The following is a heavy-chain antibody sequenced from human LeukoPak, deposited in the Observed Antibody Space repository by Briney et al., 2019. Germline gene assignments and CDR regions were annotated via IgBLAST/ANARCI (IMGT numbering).Heavy chain of an antibody. CDR3: AREQVGVGPNY. CDR2: INPSGGST. Sequence: ASVTVSFKASGYTFTSYYMHWVRQAPGQGLEWMGIINPSGGSTSYAQKFQGRVTMTRDMSTSTVYMELSSLRSEDTAVYYCAREQVGVGPNYWGQGTLVTVSS. J-gene: IGHJ4*02. CDR1: GYTFTSYY. D-gene: IGHD2-2*01. V-gene: IGHV1-46*01.